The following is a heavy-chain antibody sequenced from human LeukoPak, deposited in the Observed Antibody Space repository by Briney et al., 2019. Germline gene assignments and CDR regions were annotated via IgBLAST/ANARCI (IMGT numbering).Heavy chain of an antibody. J-gene: IGHJ4*02. CDR1: GYTFTGYY. CDR2: INPNRGGT. CDR3: AIDLKRGYSMFYFDY. D-gene: IGHD5-18*01. V-gene: IGHV1-2*02. Sequence: GPSVNVSCKASGYTFTGYYIHWVRQAPGQGLEWMGWINPNRGGTNYTQQCQGRAKLTRDTSNSTAYMELSRLRCDEKAVYYCAIDLKRGYSMFYFDYCGQGSLVTVSS.